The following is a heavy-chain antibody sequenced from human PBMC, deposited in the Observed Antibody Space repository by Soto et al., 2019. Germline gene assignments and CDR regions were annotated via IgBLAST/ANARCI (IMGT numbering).Heavy chain of an antibody. J-gene: IGHJ6*02. Sequence: TVSRDSRSGGEHSLACFRWKTKKGLEWIGYIYYSGSTYYSPSLKSRVTISVDTSKNQFSLKLNSVTAADTAVYYCANDTTSTVNYSMDLCG. CDR1: RDSRSGGEHS. V-gene: IGHV4-30-4*01. CDR2: IYYSGST. D-gene: IGHD1-26*01. CDR3: ANDTTSTVNYSMDL.